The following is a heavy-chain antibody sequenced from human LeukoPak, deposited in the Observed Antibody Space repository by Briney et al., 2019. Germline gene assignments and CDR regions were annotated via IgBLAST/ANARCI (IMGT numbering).Heavy chain of an antibody. D-gene: IGHD3-22*01. Sequence: GGSLRLSCAASGFTFSSYAMHWVRQAPGKGLEWVAVISYDGSNKYYADSVKGRFTISRDNSKNTLYLQMNSLRAEDTAVYYCARSYYDSSGDQYYFDYWGQGTLVTVSS. V-gene: IGHV3-30*04. CDR2: ISYDGSNK. CDR1: GFTFSSYA. J-gene: IGHJ4*02. CDR3: ARSYYDSSGDQYYFDY.